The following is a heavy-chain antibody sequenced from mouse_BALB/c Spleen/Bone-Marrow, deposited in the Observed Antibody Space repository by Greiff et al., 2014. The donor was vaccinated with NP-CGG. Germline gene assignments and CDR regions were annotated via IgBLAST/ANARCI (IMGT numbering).Heavy chain of an antibody. V-gene: IGHV1-18*01. CDR1: GYSFTGYT. CDR2: INPYNGGT. Sequence: VQLQQPGPELVKPGASMKISCKASGYSFTGYTMNWVKQSHGKNLEWIGLINPYNGGTNYNQKFKGKATLTVDKSSSTAYMELLSLTSEDSAVYYCARVYYGFSYGFAYWGQGTLVTVSA. CDR3: ARVYYGFSYGFAY. D-gene: IGHD1-1*01. J-gene: IGHJ3*01.